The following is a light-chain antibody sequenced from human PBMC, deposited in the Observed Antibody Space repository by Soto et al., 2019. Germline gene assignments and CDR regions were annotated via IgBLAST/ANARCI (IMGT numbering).Light chain of an antibody. CDR2: GAS. CDR1: QSVSTN. CDR3: QHYNDWPQT. Sequence: EIVMTQSRGTLSLSPGERATLSCRASQSVSTNLAWYQQIPGQAPRLLIYGASTRATGIPARFSGSGSGTEFTLAISSLQSEDFAVYYCQHYNDWPQTFGLGTKVDIK. V-gene: IGKV3-15*01. J-gene: IGKJ1*01.